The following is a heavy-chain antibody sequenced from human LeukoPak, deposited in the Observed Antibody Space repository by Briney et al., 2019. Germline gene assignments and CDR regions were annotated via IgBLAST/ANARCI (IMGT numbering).Heavy chain of an antibody. CDR1: GYSFSTYW. D-gene: IGHD3-16*02. V-gene: IGHV5-51*01. Sequence: GESLKISCKGSGYSFSTYWVGWVRQMPGKGLEWMGIIYPGDSDTRYSPSFQGQVTISADKSISTAYLQWNSLKASDTATYYCARSNPVGGIPQLDHWGQGTLVTVSS. CDR3: ARSNPVGGIPQLDH. J-gene: IGHJ4*02. CDR2: IYPGDSDT.